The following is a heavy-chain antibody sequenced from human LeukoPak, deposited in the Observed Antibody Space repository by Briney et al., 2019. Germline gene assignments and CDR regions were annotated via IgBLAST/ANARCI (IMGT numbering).Heavy chain of an antibody. V-gene: IGHV1-46*01. Sequence: ASVKVSCKASGYTFTSYYMHWVRQAPGQGLEWMAIINPSGGRTSYAQKFQGRVTITRDTSTSTVYMELSSLTSGDTAVYYCARDLRVGGEQLVRAFDIWGQGTMVTVSS. CDR1: GYTFTSYY. D-gene: IGHD6-6*01. CDR2: INPSGGRT. J-gene: IGHJ3*02. CDR3: ARDLRVGGEQLVRAFDI.